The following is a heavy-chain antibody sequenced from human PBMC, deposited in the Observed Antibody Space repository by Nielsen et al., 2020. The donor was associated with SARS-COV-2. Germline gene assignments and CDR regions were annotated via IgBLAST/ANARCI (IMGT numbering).Heavy chain of an antibody. Sequence: SEILSLTCTVSDGSISSSTYYWGWVRQPPGKGLEWIGSIYYSGSTYYNPSLKSRVTISVDTSTNQFSLRLSSVTAADTAVYYCAREWSQQQRPMYYYDTVGGPKGLFDYWGRGALVTVSS. V-gene: IGHV4-39*07. CDR2: IYYSGST. CDR3: AREWSQQQRPMYYYDTVGGPKGLFDY. CDR1: DGSISSSTYY. J-gene: IGHJ4*02. D-gene: IGHD3-22*01.